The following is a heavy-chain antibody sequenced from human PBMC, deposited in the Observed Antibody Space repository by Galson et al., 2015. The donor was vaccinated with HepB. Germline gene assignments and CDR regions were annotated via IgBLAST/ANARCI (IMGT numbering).Heavy chain of an antibody. CDR1: GFTFREYY. V-gene: IGHV3-11*05. CDR2: ISNSGSHT. J-gene: IGHJ3*02. D-gene: IGHD2-21*01. Sequence: SLRLSCAASGFTFREYYMTWIRQAPGKGLEWLSYISNSGSHTYYPDSVKGRFTISRDNARNSLFLQISSLRADDTAVYYCARAFRDAFDIWGQGTVVTVSS. CDR3: ARAFRDAFDI.